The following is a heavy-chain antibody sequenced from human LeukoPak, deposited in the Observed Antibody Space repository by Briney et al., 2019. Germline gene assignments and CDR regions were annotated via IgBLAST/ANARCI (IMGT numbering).Heavy chain of an antibody. CDR2: IYYSGST. CDR1: GYSISSSNW. J-gene: IGHJ2*01. Sequence: SETLSLTCAVSGYSISSSNWWGWIRQPPGKGLEWIGYIYYSGSTYYNPSLKSRVTMSVDTSKNQFSLKLSSVTAVDTAVYYCARMGSGWYGNWYFDLWGRGTLVTVSS. D-gene: IGHD6-19*01. CDR3: ARMGSGWYGNWYFDL. V-gene: IGHV4-28*01.